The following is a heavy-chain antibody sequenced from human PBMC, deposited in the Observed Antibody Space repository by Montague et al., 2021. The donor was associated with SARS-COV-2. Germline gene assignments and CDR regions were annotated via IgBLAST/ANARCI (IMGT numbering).Heavy chain of an antibody. D-gene: IGHD3-10*01. J-gene: IGHJ4*02. V-gene: IGHV3-33*01. Sequence: SLRFCAASGFTFSSYGMHWVRQAPGTGLEWVAVIWYDGSNKYYADSVKGRFTISRDNSKNTLYLQMNSLRAEDTAVYYCARDLITMVRGVILESDYWGQGTLVTVSS. CDR1: GFTFSSYG. CDR2: IWYDGSNK. CDR3: ARDLITMVRGVILESDY.